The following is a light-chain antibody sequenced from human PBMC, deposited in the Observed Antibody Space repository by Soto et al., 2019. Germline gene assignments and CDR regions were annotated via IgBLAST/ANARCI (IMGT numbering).Light chain of an antibody. V-gene: IGLV2-14*01. J-gene: IGLJ1*01. CDR2: EVS. CDR3: SSYTSSSTL. Sequence: QSALTQPASVSGSPGQSITISCTGTSSDIGYYNYVSWYQQYPGKAPKLMIYEVSNRPSGVSNRFSGSKSGNTASLTISGLQAEDEADYYCSSYTSSSTLFGTGTKLTVL. CDR1: SSDIGYYNY.